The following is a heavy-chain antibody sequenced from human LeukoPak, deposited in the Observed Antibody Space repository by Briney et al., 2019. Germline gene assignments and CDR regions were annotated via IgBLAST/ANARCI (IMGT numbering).Heavy chain of an antibody. J-gene: IGHJ4*02. Sequence: ASVKVSCKASGYTFTSYGISWVRQAPGQVLEWMGWISAYNGNTNYAQKLQGRVTMTTDTSTSTAYMELRSLRSDDTAVYYCASAPRLYTSSWYHDYWGQGTLVTVSS. CDR1: GYTFTSYG. V-gene: IGHV1-18*01. CDR3: ASAPRLYTSSWYHDY. CDR2: ISAYNGNT. D-gene: IGHD6-13*01.